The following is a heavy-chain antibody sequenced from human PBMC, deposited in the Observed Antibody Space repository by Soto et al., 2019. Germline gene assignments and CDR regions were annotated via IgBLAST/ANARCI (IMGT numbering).Heavy chain of an antibody. V-gene: IGHV3-66*01. CDR1: GFTVSSNY. J-gene: IGHJ6*03. D-gene: IGHD5-12*01. CDR2: IYSSGST. Sequence: EVQLVESGGGLVQPGGSLRLSCAASGFTVSSNYMSWVRQAPGKGLEWVSVIYSSGSTYYADSVKGRFTISRDNSKNTQYLQMNSLRAEDTAVYYCARDPGYSGYYYYYMDVWGKGTTVTVSS. CDR3: ARDPGYSGYYYYYMDV.